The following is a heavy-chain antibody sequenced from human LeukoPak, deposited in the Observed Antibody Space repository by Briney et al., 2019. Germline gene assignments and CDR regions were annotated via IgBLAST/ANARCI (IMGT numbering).Heavy chain of an antibody. Sequence: TGGSLRLSCAASGFTFRTYAMSWVRQAPGKGLEWVSTISGSGSNTYYADSVKGRFTISRDNSKNTLYLQMNSLRAEDTAVYYCTKRGLVFSDQFYAMDVWGKGTTVTVSS. V-gene: IGHV3-23*01. CDR2: ISGSGSNT. D-gene: IGHD3-10*01. CDR1: GFTFRTYA. J-gene: IGHJ6*04. CDR3: TKRGLVFSDQFYAMDV.